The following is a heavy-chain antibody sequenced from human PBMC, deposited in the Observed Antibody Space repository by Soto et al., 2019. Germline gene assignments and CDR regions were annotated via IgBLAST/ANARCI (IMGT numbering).Heavy chain of an antibody. CDR1: GCRLSDNK. CDR3: ARNHIAASGTSAYDI. V-gene: IGHV3-11*06. CDR2: ISPSSSYT. D-gene: IGHD6-13*01. J-gene: IGHJ3*02. Sequence: EGSLRRSCAAPGCRLSDNKMSWIRQAPGKGLEWVSYISPSSSYTNYAVSVKGRFTISRDNAKNSVYLQMNSLRAEDTAVYYCARNHIAASGTSAYDIWGQGTMVTVSS.